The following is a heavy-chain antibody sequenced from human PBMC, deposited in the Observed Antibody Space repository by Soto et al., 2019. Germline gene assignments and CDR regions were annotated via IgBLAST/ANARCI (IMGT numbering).Heavy chain of an antibody. Sequence: GESLKISCAASGFTFSSYAMHWVRQAPGKGLEWVAVISYDGSNKYYADSVKGRFTISRDNSKNTLYLQMNSLRAEDTAVYYCARESVTSIYYYYYHGMDVWGQGTTVTVSS. V-gene: IGHV3-30-3*01. CDR1: GFTFSSYA. CDR3: ARESVTSIYYYYYHGMDV. D-gene: IGHD2-21*02. CDR2: ISYDGSNK. J-gene: IGHJ6*02.